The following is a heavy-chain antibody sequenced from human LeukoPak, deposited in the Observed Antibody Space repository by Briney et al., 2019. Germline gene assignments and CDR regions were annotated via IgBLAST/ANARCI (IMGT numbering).Heavy chain of an antibody. J-gene: IGHJ4*02. V-gene: IGHV3-7*01. CDR3: ARDLIDYYFDY. CDR1: GFTLSSYW. CDR2: IKQDGSEK. Sequence: PGGSLRLSCAASGFTLSSYWMSWVRQAPGKGLEWVANIKQDGSEKYYVDSVKGRFTISRDNAKNSLYLQMNSLRAEDTAVYYCARDLIDYYFDYWGQGTLVTVSS.